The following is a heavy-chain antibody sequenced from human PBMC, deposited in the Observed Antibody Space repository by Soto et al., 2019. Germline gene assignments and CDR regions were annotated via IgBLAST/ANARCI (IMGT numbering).Heavy chain of an antibody. Sequence: EVQLVESGGGLVQPGGSLRLSCEASGFTFGNYWMNWVRQTPGKGLEWVANIKPDGGEQYYVASVKGRFTISRDNAKDSLYLQMSSLRGDDTAVYYCARGHSNSCDYWGQGTLVTVSS. CDR1: GFTFGNYW. D-gene: IGHD5-18*01. V-gene: IGHV3-7*04. CDR2: IKPDGGEQ. J-gene: IGHJ4*02. CDR3: ARGHSNSCDY.